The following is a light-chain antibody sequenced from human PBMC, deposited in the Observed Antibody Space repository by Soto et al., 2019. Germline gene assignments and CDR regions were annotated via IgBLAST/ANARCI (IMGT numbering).Light chain of an antibody. V-gene: IGLV2-14*01. J-gene: IGLJ2*01. CDR1: SSDVGGYNY. Sequence: SALTQPASVSGSPGQSITISCTGTSSDVGGYNYVSWYQQHSGKAPKLMIYEVSTRPSGVSNRFSGSKSGNTASLTISGLQAEDEADYYCSSYTSSSPHVVFGGGTKLTVL. CDR2: EVS. CDR3: SSYTSSSPHVV.